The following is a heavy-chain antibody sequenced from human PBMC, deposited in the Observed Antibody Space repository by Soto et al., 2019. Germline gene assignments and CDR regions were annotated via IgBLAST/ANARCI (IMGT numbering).Heavy chain of an antibody. Sequence: ASVKVSCKASGYTFSSYDMHWVRQAPGQGLEWMGMINPKGGSTSYAQKVQGRVTMTRDTSTSTVYMELRSLRYEDTEVYYCATTYYDILRGSYPIPYYFDHWGQGTLVTVSS. CDR1: GYTFSSYD. J-gene: IGHJ4*02. D-gene: IGHD3-9*01. CDR3: ATTYYDILRGSYPIPYYFDH. CDR2: INPKGGST. V-gene: IGHV1-46*01.